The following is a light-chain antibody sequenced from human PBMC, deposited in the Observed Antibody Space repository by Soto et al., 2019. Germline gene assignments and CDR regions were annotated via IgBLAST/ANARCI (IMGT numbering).Light chain of an antibody. J-gene: IGLJ2*01. CDR3: CSYAGSYTLV. V-gene: IGLV2-11*01. Sequence: QSALTQPRSVSGSPGQSVTLSCTGTSSDVGGYHYVSWYQHYPGKAPKIIIYDVNKRPSGVPDRFSGSKSGNTASLTISGLQTEDEADYYCCSYAGSYTLVFGGGTKVTVL. CDR1: SSDVGGYHY. CDR2: DVN.